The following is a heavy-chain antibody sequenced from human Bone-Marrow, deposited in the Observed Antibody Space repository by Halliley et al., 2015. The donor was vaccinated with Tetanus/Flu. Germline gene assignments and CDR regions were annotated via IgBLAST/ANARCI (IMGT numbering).Heavy chain of an antibody. Sequence: SRIDSDGTSKTYANSVRGRFTVSRDNSKNTLFLEMDRLGDEDTAVYYCVRGTTVTTRDAFDVWGQGTRVTVSS. D-gene: IGHD4-17*01. V-gene: IGHV3-74*03. J-gene: IGHJ3*01. CDR3: VRGTTVTTRDAFDV. CDR2: IDSDGTSK.